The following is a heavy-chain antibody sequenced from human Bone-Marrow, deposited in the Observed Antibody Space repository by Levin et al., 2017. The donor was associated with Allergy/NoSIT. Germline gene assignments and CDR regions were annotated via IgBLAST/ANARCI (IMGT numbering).Heavy chain of an antibody. CDR2: IYHSGST. V-gene: IGHV4-4*02. Sequence: GSLRLSCAVSGGSISSSNWWSWVRQPPGKGLEWIGEIYHSGSTNYNPSLKSRVTISVDKSKNQFSLKLSSVTAADTAVYYCARDAQLRLTYDYIWGSYRYREGRGAFDIWGQGTMVTVSS. CDR3: ARDAQLRLTYDYIWGSYRYREGRGAFDI. J-gene: IGHJ3*02. D-gene: IGHD3-16*02. CDR1: GGSISSSNW.